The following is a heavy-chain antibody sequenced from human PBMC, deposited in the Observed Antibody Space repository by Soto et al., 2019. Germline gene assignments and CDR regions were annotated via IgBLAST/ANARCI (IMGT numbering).Heavy chain of an antibody. CDR2: IYYSGST. Sequence: TSETLSLTCTVSGGSISSSSYYWGWIRQPPGKGLEWIGSIYYSGSTYYNPSLKSRVTISVDTSKNQFSLKLSSVTAADTAVYYCARRRRYCSSTSCYDRYYGMDVWGQGTTVTVS. CDR1: GGSISSSSYY. V-gene: IGHV4-39*01. J-gene: IGHJ6*02. CDR3: ARRRRYCSSTSCYDRYYGMDV. D-gene: IGHD2-2*01.